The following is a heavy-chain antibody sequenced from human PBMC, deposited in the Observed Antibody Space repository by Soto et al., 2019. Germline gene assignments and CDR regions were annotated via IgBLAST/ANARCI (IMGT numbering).Heavy chain of an antibody. CDR2: MYNTGRT. CDR1: GGSISRYY. V-gene: IGHV4-59*01. D-gene: IGHD2-21*02. J-gene: IGHJ6*02. Sequence: PSETLSLTCIVSGGSISRYYWSWIRQPPGKGLEWIGYMYNTGRTVYNPSFKSRVTISVDTSKNQFSLQLDSVTAADTAVYYCARDLWGYCGTDCYPLDVWGQGTTVTV. CDR3: ARDLWGYCGTDCYPLDV.